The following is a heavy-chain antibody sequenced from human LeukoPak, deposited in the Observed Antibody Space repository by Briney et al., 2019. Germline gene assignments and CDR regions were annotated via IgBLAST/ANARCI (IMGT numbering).Heavy chain of an antibody. CDR3: ARQRGTMVRGVIGGYFDY. V-gene: IGHV3-23*01. Sequence: SGGSLRLSRAASGFVLSIYAMRGVRPAPGGGLECVSTLSCSGGSTYYAAPVKGRFTISRDKSKNTLYLQMNSLRAEDTAVYYWARQRGTMVRGVIGGYFDYWGQGTLVTVSS. D-gene: IGHD3-10*01. CDR2: LSCSGGST. J-gene: IGHJ4*02. CDR1: GFVLSIYA.